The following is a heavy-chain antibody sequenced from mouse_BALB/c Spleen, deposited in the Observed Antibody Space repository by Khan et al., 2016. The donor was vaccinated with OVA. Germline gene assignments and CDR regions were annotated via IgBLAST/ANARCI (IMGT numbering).Heavy chain of an antibody. CDR3: AISYYGSFWYFYV. J-gene: IGHJ1*01. Sequence: VQLQESGPELVKPGASVKMSCKASGYTFISYYIHWVKQRPGQGLEWIGWIYPGDGRTKYNEKFKDKTTLPADTSSSKAYTLLSSLTSEDSASFFCAISYYGSFWYFYVWGAGTTVTVSS. CDR1: GYTFISYY. CDR2: IYPGDGRT. V-gene: IGHV1S56*01. D-gene: IGHD1-1*01.